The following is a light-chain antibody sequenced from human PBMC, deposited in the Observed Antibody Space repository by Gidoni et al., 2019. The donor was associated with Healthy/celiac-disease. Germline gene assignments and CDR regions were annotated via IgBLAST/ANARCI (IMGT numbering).Light chain of an antibody. CDR1: QSVSSN. CDR2: GAS. J-gene: IGKJ4*01. Sequence: LVTTQSPSTLSVSPGERATLSCTASQSVSSNLAWDQQKPGQAPRLLIYGASTRATGIPARFSGSGSGTEFTLTISSRQSEDFAVYYGQQYNNWPPALTCXGXTKVEIK. V-gene: IGKV3-15*01. CDR3: QQYNNWPPALT.